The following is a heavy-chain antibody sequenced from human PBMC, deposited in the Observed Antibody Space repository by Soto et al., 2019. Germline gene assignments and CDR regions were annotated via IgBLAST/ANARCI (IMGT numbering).Heavy chain of an antibody. CDR2: TYYSGST. V-gene: IGHV4-59*01. CDR3: ASTRTAIDNWFDP. Sequence: SETLSLTCTVSGGSISSYYWSWIRQPPGKGLEWIGYTYYSGSTNYNPSLKSRVTISVDTSKNQFSLKLSSVTAADTAVYYCASTRTAIDNWFDPWGQGTLVTVSS. CDR1: GGSISSYY. D-gene: IGHD5-18*01. J-gene: IGHJ5*02.